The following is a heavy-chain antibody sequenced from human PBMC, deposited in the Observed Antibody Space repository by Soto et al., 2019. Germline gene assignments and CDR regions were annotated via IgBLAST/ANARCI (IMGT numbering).Heavy chain of an antibody. CDR3: ASVAKTINWPDN. CDR2: IYYSGST. V-gene: IGHV4-39*07. CDR1: GGSISSSSYY. J-gene: IGHJ5*02. Sequence: SETLSLTCTVSGGSISSSSYYWGWIRQPPGKGLEWIGSIYYSGSTYYNPSLKSRVTISVDTSKNQFSLKLSSVTAADTAVYYCASVAKTINWPDNWGQGTLVTVSS.